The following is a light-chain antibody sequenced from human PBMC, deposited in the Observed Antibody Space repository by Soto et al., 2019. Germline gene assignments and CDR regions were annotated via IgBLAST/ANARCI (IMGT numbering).Light chain of an antibody. CDR1: SSDVGGYNY. CDR2: EVS. V-gene: IGLV2-14*01. Sequence: QSVLTQPASVSGSPGQSITISCTGTSSDVGGYNYVSWYQQHPGKAPKLMIYEVSNRPSAVSNRFSGSKSGNTASLTISGLQAEDEADYYCSSYTTSSTLLFVFGTGTKLTVL. CDR3: SSYTTSSTLLFV. J-gene: IGLJ1*01.